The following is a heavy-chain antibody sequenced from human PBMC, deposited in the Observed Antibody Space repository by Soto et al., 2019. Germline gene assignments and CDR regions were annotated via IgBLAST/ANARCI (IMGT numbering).Heavy chain of an antibody. CDR2: MHASGGT. V-gene: IGHV4-39*01. CDR3: AAIVVGATRHSDVDH. CDR1: GAPISSNDYF. Sequence: SETLSLTCSVSGAPISSNDYFWAWIRQPPGRGLEFIASMHASGGTYHASSLKSRATMSLDTSKDQFSLKLQSVTAADTGTYYCAAIVVGATRHSDVDHWGQGTLVTVSS. D-gene: IGHD2-15*01. J-gene: IGHJ4*02.